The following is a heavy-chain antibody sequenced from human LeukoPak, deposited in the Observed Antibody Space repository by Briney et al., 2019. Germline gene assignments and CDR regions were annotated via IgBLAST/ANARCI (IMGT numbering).Heavy chain of an antibody. D-gene: IGHD3-22*01. Sequence: ASVKVSCKASGYTLTTYYMHWVRQAPGQGLEWMGIINASGGSTNYAQKFQGTVTMTRDMSTSTVYMGLSSLRSEDTAVYYCARATDSSFDYWGQGTLVTVSS. CDR2: INASGGST. V-gene: IGHV1-46*01. CDR3: ARATDSSFDY. J-gene: IGHJ4*02. CDR1: GYTLTTYY.